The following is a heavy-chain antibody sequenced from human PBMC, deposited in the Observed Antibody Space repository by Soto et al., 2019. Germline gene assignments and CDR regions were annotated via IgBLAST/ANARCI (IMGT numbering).Heavy chain of an antibody. CDR3: AKVSYDSSIYYPFDY. Sequence: EVQLLESGGGLVQPGVSLRLSCAASGFTFSTYAMSWVRQAPGKGLEWVSTFSDSGGATYYADSVKGRFTISRDNSRNTLYMQMNSLRVEYTAVYYCAKVSYDSSIYYPFDYWGQGTLVTVSS. J-gene: IGHJ4*02. CDR2: FSDSGGAT. CDR1: GFTFSTYA. V-gene: IGHV3-23*01. D-gene: IGHD3-22*01.